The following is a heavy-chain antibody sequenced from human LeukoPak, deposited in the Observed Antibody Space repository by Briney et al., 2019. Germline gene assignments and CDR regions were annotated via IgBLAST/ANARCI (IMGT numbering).Heavy chain of an antibody. Sequence: GGSLRLSCAASGFTFSSYAMSWVRQAPGKGLEWVSAISGSGGSTYYADSVKGRFTISRDNSKNTPYLQMNSLRAEDTAVYYCAKGGNVDTAMEIDYWGQGTLVTVSS. J-gene: IGHJ4*02. CDR1: GFTFSSYA. CDR3: AKGGNVDTAMEIDY. D-gene: IGHD5-18*01. CDR2: ISGSGGST. V-gene: IGHV3-23*01.